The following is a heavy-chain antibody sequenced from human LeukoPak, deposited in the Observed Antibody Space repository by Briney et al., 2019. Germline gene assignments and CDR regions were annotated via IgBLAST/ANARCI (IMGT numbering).Heavy chain of an antibody. CDR3: ARDTGYSSGRGNVDY. CDR1: GFTFSSYG. Sequence: PGGSLRLSCAASGFTFSSYGMHWVRQAPGKGLEWVAVIWYDGSNKYYADSVKGRFTISRDNSKNTLYLQMNSLRTEDTAVYYCARDTGYSSGRGNVDYWGQGTLVTVSS. V-gene: IGHV3-33*01. CDR2: IWYDGSNK. D-gene: IGHD6-19*01. J-gene: IGHJ4*02.